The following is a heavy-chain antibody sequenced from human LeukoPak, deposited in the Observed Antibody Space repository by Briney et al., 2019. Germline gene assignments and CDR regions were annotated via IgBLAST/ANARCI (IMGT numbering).Heavy chain of an antibody. CDR2: IKQDGSEK. D-gene: IGHD6-19*01. CDR1: GFTSSSYL. J-gene: IGHJ4*02. CDR3: ARDRGSSGWYEFDY. V-gene: IGHV3-7*01. Sequence: PGGSLRLSCAASGFTSSSYLMSWVRQAPGKGLEWVANIKQDGSEKYYVDSVKGRFTISRDNAKNSLYLQMNSLRAEDTAVYYCARDRGSSGWYEFDYWGQGTLVTVSS.